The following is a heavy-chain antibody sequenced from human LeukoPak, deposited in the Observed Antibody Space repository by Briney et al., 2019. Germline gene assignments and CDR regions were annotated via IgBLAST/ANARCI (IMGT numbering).Heavy chain of an antibody. D-gene: IGHD2-15*01. V-gene: IGHV6-1*01. Sequence: SQTLSLTCAISGDSVSSNSVYWNWIRQSPSRGLEWLGRTYYRSKWFNEYAVSVRSRITINPDTTKNQFSLQLNSVTPEDTAVYYCARATGGISDYWGQGTLLTVSS. CDR3: ARATGGISDY. CDR2: TYYRSKWFN. CDR1: GDSVSSNSVY. J-gene: IGHJ4*02.